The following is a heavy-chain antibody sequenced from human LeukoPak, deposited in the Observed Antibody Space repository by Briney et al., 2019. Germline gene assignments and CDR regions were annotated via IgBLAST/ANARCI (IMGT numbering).Heavy chain of an antibody. CDR1: GFTFNSYT. CDR2: IYSGGST. D-gene: IGHD3-22*01. Sequence: GGSLRLSCTASGFTFNSYTFNWVRQAPGKGLEWVSAIYSGGSTYYADSVKGRFTISRDNSKNTLYLQMNSLRAEDTAVYYCASTGSSNYYDSSGYYKLPSRYWGQGTLVTVSS. J-gene: IGHJ4*02. V-gene: IGHV3-66*01. CDR3: ASTGSSNYYDSSGYYKLPSRY.